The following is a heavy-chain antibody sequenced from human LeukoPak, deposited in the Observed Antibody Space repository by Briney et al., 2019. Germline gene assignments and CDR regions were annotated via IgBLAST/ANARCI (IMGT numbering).Heavy chain of an antibody. Sequence: PGRSLRLSCAASGFTFSTSGMHWVRQAPGKGLEWLAFIRADETHEFYADSVMGRFSISRDISTNTLFLQMDSLTVDDTAVYYCVKDNPVCDFWGQGTLVTVSS. CDR1: GFTFSTSG. D-gene: IGHD2-8*01. CDR3: VKDNPVCDF. V-gene: IGHV3-30*02. J-gene: IGHJ4*02. CDR2: IRADETHE.